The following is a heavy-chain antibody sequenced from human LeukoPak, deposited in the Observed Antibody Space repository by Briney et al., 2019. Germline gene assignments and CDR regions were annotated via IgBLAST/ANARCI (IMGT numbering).Heavy chain of an antibody. V-gene: IGHV3-23*01. J-gene: IGHJ4*02. CDR3: AKDPTSQWLVLVGAWYFDY. Sequence: PGGSLRLSCAASGFTFSSYAMSWVRQAPGKGLEWVSAISGSGGSTYYADSVKGRFTISRDNSKNTLYLQMNSLRAEDTAVYYCAKDPTSQWLVLVGAWYFDYWGQGTLVTVSS. CDR1: GFTFSSYA. CDR2: ISGSGGST. D-gene: IGHD6-19*01.